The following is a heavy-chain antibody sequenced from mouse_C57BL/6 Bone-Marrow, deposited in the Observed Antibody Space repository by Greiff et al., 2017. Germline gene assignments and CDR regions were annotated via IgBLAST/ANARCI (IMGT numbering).Heavy chain of an antibody. V-gene: IGHV1-39*01. J-gene: IGHJ4*01. CDR2: INPNYGTT. CDR1: GYSFTDYN. D-gene: IGHD2-4*01. Sequence: VQLQQSGPELVKPGASVKISCTASGYSFTDYNMNWVKQSNGKSLEWIGVINPNYGTTSYNQNFKGKVTLTVDQSSSTAYMQLNSLTSEDTAVYYCASGYDYDYAMDYWGQGTSVTVSS. CDR3: ASGYDYDYAMDY.